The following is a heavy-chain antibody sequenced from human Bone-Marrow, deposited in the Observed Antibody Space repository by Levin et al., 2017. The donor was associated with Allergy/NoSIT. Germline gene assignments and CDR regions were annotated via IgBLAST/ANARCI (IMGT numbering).Heavy chain of an antibody. CDR1: GYTFTKHA. D-gene: IGHD5-18*01. CDR2: IDAGNGNT. CDR3: ARDSEDTAMVLGF. J-gene: IGHJ4*02. V-gene: IGHV1-3*01. Sequence: ASVKVSCKASGYTFTKHAIHWVRQAPGHRLEYMGWIDAGNGNTKYSQKFEGRVTITRDTSATTAYMELSRLRSEDTAVYFCARDSEDTAMVLGFWGQGTRVTVSS.